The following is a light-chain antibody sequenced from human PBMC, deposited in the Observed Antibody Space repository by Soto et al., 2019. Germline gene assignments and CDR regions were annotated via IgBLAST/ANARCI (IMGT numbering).Light chain of an antibody. CDR3: ETWDSNTWV. V-gene: IGLV4-60*02. J-gene: IGLJ3*02. CDR1: SRHSSYI. CDR2: LEGSGSY. Sequence: QTVVTNSSSASPSLGSSVRLPCTLGSRHSSYIIAWHQQQPGKAPRYLMKLEGSGSYNKGSGVPDRFSGSTSGADRYLTISNLQFEDEADYYCETWDSNTWVFGGGTKLTVL.